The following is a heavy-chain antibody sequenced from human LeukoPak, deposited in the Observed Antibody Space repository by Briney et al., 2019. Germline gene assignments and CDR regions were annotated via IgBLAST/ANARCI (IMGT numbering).Heavy chain of an antibody. D-gene: IGHD4-23*01. V-gene: IGHV3-23*01. J-gene: IGHJ4*02. CDR3: SRVNYGGNSGYHFDY. CDR2: IGGSGSGP. CDR1: GFTFNYYA. Sequence: GGSLRLSCAASGFTFNYYAMTWVRQAPGERLEWVSTIGGSGSGPSYADSVRGRFSISRDNSNNMVYLQMHSLRAEDTAVYYCSRVNYGGNSGYHFDYWGQGTLVTVSS.